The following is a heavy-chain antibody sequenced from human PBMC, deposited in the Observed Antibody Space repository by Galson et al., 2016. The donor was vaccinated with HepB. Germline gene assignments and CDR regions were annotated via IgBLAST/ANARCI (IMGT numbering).Heavy chain of an antibody. CDR3: ARGEEPSAYFDDGRRDLDY. Sequence: SVKVSCKASGYTFSRYLIHWVRQAPGQRLEWMGWINGGNGNTMYSEKFQDRITITRDTSASTAYLELGSLRSEDTAVYYCARGEEPSAYFDDGRRDLDYWGQGTRVTVSS. CDR1: GYTFSRYL. V-gene: IGHV1-3*01. D-gene: IGHD3-22*01. J-gene: IGHJ4*02. CDR2: INGGNGNT.